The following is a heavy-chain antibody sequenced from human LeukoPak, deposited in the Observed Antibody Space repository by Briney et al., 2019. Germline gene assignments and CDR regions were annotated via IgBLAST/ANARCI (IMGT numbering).Heavy chain of an antibody. J-gene: IGHJ6*02. CDR2: IIPILGIA. CDR3: ARDIVVVVAATPYYYYGMDV. Sequence: SVKVSCKASGGTFSSYAISWVRQAPGQGLEWMGRIIPILGIANYAQKFQGRVTITADKSTSTAYMELSSLRSEDTAVYYCARDIVVVVAATPYYYYGMDVWGQGATVTVSS. D-gene: IGHD2-15*01. V-gene: IGHV1-69*04. CDR1: GGTFSSYA.